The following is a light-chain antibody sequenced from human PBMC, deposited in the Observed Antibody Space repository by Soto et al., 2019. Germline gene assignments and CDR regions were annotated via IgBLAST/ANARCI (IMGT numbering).Light chain of an antibody. CDR2: EGS. J-gene: IGLJ7*01. CDR1: SSDVGSYNL. V-gene: IGLV2-23*01. Sequence: QSALTQPASVSGSPGQSITISCTGTSSDVGSYNLVSWYQQHPGKAPKLMIYEGSKRPSGVSNRFSGSKSGNTASLTISGLQAEDEADYYCCSYAGSYAVFGGGTQLTV. CDR3: CSYAGSYAV.